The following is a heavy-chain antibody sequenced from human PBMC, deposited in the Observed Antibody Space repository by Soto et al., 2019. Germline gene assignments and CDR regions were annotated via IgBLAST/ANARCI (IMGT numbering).Heavy chain of an antibody. J-gene: IGHJ3*02. CDR1: GGSISSSNW. D-gene: IGHD3-22*01. CDR2: IYHSGST. Sequence: SETLSLTCAVSGGSISSSNWWSWVRQPPGKGLEWIGEIYHSGSTNYNPSLKSRVTISVDKSKNQFSLKLSSVTAADTAVYYCAGDDIGGHYYDSSGYYRAGDAFDIWGQGTMVTVSS. V-gene: IGHV4-4*02. CDR3: AGDDIGGHYYDSSGYYRAGDAFDI.